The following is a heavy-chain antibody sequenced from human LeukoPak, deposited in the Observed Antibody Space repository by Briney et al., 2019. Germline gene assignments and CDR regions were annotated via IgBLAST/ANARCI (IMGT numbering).Heavy chain of an antibody. Sequence: KTGGSLRLSCAASGFTFSSYSMNWVRQAPGEGLECVSSISSSSSYIYYADSGKGRFTISRDNAKNSLYLQMNSLRAEDTAVYYCARVSSTSWDDWFDPWGQGTLVTVSS. J-gene: IGHJ5*02. CDR3: ARVSSTSWDDWFDP. CDR2: ISSSSSYI. V-gene: IGHV3-21*01. CDR1: GFTFSSYS. D-gene: IGHD2-2*01.